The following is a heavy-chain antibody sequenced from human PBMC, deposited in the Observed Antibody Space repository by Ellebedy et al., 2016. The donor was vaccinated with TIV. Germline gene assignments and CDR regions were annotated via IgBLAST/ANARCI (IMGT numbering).Heavy chain of an antibody. CDR2: ISYDANNK. CDR1: GFTFSSYD. Sequence: PGGSLRLSCAASGFTFSSYDMHWVRQAPGKGLEWVALISYDANNKYYADSVKGRFTISRDNAKSSLYLQMNSLRAEDTAVYYCVRESYRNYTWGTTGFDSWGQGTLVTASS. CDR3: VRESYRNYTWGTTGFDS. J-gene: IGHJ5*01. D-gene: IGHD4-11*01. V-gene: IGHV3-30*03.